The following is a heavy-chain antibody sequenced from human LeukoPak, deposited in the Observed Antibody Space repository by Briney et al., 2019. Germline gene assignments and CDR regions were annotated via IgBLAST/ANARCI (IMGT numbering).Heavy chain of an antibody. Sequence: GGSLRLSCATSGFTFSDYYMSWIRQAPGKGLGWVSYISSSGSTIYYADSVKGRFTISRDNAKNSLYLQMNSLRAEDTAVYYCARGKIQLWSELQAPWFDPWGQGTLVTVSS. CDR1: GFTFSDYY. CDR3: ARGKIQLWSELQAPWFDP. J-gene: IGHJ5*02. V-gene: IGHV3-11*01. D-gene: IGHD5-18*01. CDR2: ISSSGSTI.